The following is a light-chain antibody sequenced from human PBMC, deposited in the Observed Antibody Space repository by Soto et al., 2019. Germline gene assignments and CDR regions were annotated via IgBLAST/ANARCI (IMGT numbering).Light chain of an antibody. J-gene: IGKJ5*01. V-gene: IGKV1-12*01. CDR2: AAS. CDR1: EDISTW. CDR3: QHADSFPLIT. Sequence: DIRMTQSPSSVSASVGDRVTITCRSSEDISTWLAWYQQKPGKAPKLLIYAASSLQSGVPSRFSGSGSGTDFTLTISSLQPEDFATYYCQHADSFPLITFGQGTRLELK.